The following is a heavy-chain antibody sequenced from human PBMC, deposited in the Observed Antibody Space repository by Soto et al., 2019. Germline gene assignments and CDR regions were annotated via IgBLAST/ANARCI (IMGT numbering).Heavy chain of an antibody. D-gene: IGHD1-1*01. J-gene: IGHJ4*02. V-gene: IGHV3-74*01. CDR1: GFTFSAYW. CDR3: ARGPRVSSTGTGAH. Sequence: EVHLVESRGALVKPGESLRLSCSVSGFTFSAYWMHWVRQVPGKGLTWVSRISDDGSTATYADSVKGRFVISRDNAKNSLYLEMNTLRVDDSGLYYCARGPRVSSTGTGAHWGRGTLVTVSS. CDR2: ISDDGSTA.